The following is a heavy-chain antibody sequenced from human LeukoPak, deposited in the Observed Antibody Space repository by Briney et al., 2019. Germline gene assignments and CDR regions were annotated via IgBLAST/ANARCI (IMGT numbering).Heavy chain of an antibody. J-gene: IGHJ6*03. CDR1: GFTVSSNY. CDR3: ARTISSSGIYYYYYMDV. Sequence: PGGSLRLSCAASGFTVSSNYMSWARQAPGKGLEWVSVIYSGGSTYYADSVKGRFTISRDNSENTLYLQMNSLRAEGTAVYYCARTISSSGIYYYYYMDVWGKRTTVTVSS. V-gene: IGHV3-53*01. CDR2: IYSGGST. D-gene: IGHD6-6*01.